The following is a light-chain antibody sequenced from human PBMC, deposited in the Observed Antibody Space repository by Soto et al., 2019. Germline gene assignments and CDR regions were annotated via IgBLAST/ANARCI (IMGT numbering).Light chain of an antibody. Sequence: EIVLTQSPGTLSLSPGERATLSCRASQSVRSNYLAWYQQKPGQAPRLLIYGASTRATGIPDRFSGSGSGTDFTLTSTMLEDEYFAVFYCQQYGRSPPTFGGGTNMEIK. CDR3: QQYGRSPPT. V-gene: IGKV3-20*01. CDR1: QSVRSNY. J-gene: IGKJ4*01. CDR2: GAS.